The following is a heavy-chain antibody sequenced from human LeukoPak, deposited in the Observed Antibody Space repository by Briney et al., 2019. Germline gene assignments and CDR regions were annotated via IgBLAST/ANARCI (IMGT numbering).Heavy chain of an antibody. Sequence: ASVKVSCKASGGTFSSYAISWVRQAPGQGLEWMGGIIPIFGTANYAQKFQGRVTMTRDTSTSTVYMELSSLRSEDTAVYYCAGRHVNDYHYMDVWGKGTTVTVSS. J-gene: IGHJ6*03. D-gene: IGHD2/OR15-2a*01. CDR3: AGRHVNDYHYMDV. V-gene: IGHV1-69*05. CDR1: GGTFSSYA. CDR2: IIPIFGTA.